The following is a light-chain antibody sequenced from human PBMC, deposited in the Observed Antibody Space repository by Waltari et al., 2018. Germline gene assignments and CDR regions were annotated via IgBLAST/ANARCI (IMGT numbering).Light chain of an antibody. CDR3: QQYGSSPPYT. CDR1: QSVNSNY. Sequence: EIVLTQSPGTLSLSPGERATLSCRASQSVNSNYLAWYQQKPGQAPRLLIYGASSRATGIPDRFSGSGSGTDFIFTISRLEPEEFAVYYCQQYGSSPPYTFGKGNKLEIK. V-gene: IGKV3-20*01. J-gene: IGKJ2*01. CDR2: GAS.